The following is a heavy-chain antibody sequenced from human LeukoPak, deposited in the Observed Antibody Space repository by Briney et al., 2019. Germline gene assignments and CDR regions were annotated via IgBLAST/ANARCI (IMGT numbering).Heavy chain of an antibody. CDR2: ISFDGTKH. CDR3: VKDRAAVLEY. D-gene: IGHD2-15*01. V-gene: IGHV3-30*18. J-gene: IGHJ4*02. Sequence: GGSLRLSCAASGFTFSHHTMHWVRQAPGKGLEWVAVISFDGTKHYYADSVKGRFTIARDNSKNTLYLQMSSLRGQDTAIYYCVKDRAAVLEYWGQGTLVTVSS. CDR1: GFTFSHHT.